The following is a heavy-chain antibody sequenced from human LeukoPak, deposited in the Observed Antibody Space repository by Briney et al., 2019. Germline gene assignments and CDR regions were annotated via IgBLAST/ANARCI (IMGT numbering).Heavy chain of an antibody. Sequence: GASVKVSCKASGYTFTGYYMHWVRQAPGQGLEWMGWINPNSGGTNYAQKFQGWVTMNRDTSISTAYMELSRLRSDDTAVYYCARGPDTAMVVFDYWGQGTLVTVSS. J-gene: IGHJ4*02. CDR3: ARGPDTAMVVFDY. CDR1: GYTFTGYY. D-gene: IGHD5-18*01. V-gene: IGHV1-2*04. CDR2: INPNSGGT.